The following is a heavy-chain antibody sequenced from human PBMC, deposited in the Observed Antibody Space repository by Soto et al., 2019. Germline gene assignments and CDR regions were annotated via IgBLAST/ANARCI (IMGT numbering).Heavy chain of an antibody. J-gene: IGHJ5*02. CDR2: ISNSSRTI. V-gene: IGHV3-11*01. CDR3: ARDWEAARPGGGFDP. D-gene: IGHD6-6*01. Sequence: PGGSLRLSCAASGFTFSDYYMSWIRQAPGKGLEWISYISNSSRTIYYADSVKGRFTISRDNANSSLYLQMNSLRAEDTAVYYCARDWEAARPGGGFDPWGQGTLVTVSS. CDR1: GFTFSDYY.